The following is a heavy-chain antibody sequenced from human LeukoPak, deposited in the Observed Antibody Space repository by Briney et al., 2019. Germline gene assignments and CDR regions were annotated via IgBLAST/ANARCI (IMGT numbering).Heavy chain of an antibody. CDR2: IYYSGST. Sequence: SQTLSLTCTVSGGSISSGDYYWSWIRQPPGKGLEWIGYIYYSGSTNYNPSLKSRVTISVDTSKNQFSLKLSSVTAADTAVYYCARFGDYGDYALYYGMDVWGQGTTVTVSS. CDR1: GGSISSGDYY. J-gene: IGHJ6*02. D-gene: IGHD4-17*01. V-gene: IGHV4-61*08. CDR3: ARFGDYGDYALYYGMDV.